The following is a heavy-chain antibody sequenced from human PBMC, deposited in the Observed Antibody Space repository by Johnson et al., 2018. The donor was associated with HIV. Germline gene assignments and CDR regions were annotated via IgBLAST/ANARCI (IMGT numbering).Heavy chain of an antibody. CDR3: ARADWNHGGAFDI. J-gene: IGHJ3*02. Sequence: VQLVESGGGLVQPGGSLRLSCAASGFTFSSYWMHWVRQAPGQGLVWVSRINSDGSSTSYADSVKGRFTISRDNAKNTLYLQMNSLRAEDTAVYYCARADWNHGGAFDIWGQGTMVTVSS. V-gene: IGHV3-74*02. CDR2: INSDGSST. CDR1: GFTFSSYW. D-gene: IGHD1-1*01.